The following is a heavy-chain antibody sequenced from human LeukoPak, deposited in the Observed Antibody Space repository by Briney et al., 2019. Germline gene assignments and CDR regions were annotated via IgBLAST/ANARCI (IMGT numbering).Heavy chain of an antibody. Sequence: GASVKVSCKTSGYSFILYGISWVRQAPGQGPEWMGWISTSTGDTKYTQKFQGRVTLTTDTSTSTAYMELSSLRSDDTAVYYCARGVGFDFDYWGQGTLVTVSS. J-gene: IGHJ4*02. CDR3: ARGVGFDFDY. V-gene: IGHV1-18*01. CDR2: ISTSTGDT. D-gene: IGHD3-10*01. CDR1: GYSFILYG.